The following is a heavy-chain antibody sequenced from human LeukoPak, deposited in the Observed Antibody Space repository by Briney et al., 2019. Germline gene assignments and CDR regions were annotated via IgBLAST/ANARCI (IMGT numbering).Heavy chain of an antibody. CDR3: AKGNSNWRDYYYFDY. CDR1: GFTISSYA. D-gene: IGHD6-13*01. J-gene: IGHJ4*02. CDR2: ISDSSDRT. Sequence: GGSLRLSCAASGFTISSYAVSWVRQAPGKGLAWVSAISDSSDRTQYADSVRGRFTISRDNSKDTLYLQLDSLRAEDTAVYYCAKGNSNWRDYYYFDYWGQGTLVTVSS. V-gene: IGHV3-23*01.